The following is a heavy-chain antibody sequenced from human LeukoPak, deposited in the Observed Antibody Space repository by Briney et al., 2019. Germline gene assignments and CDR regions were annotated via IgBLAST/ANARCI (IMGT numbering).Heavy chain of an antibody. CDR3: ATNSADDSV. D-gene: IGHD5-12*01. Sequence: GGSLRLSCAASGFTFSRYSMNWVRQAPGKGLEWISYISSSSSAIYYAASVRGRFTISRDNAKNSLYLQMNSLRDEDTAVYYCATNSADDSVWGQGTLVTVSS. V-gene: IGHV3-48*02. J-gene: IGHJ4*02. CDR2: ISSSSSAI. CDR1: GFTFSRYS.